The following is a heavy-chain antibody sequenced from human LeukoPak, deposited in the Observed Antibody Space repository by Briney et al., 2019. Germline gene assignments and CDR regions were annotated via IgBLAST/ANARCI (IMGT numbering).Heavy chain of an antibody. J-gene: IGHJ4*02. V-gene: IGHV1-18*01. CDR2: ISAYNGNT. CDR3: ARQGYSGHSQGAADY. Sequence: GASVKVSCKASGYTFTSYGISWVRRAPGQGLEWMGWISAYNGNTNYAQKLQGRVTMTTDTSTSTAHMELRSLRSDDTAVYYCARQGYSGHSQGAADYWGQGTLVTVSS. D-gene: IGHD4-23*01. CDR1: GYTFTSYG.